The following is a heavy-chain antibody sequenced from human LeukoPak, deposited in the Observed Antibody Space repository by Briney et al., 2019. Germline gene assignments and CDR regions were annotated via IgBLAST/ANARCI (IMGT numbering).Heavy chain of an antibody. CDR1: GYTFTGYY. CDR3: ARVLHYDILTGYYFPFDY. D-gene: IGHD3-9*01. Sequence: GASVKVSCKASGYTFTGYYMHWVRQAPGQGLEWMGWISPNSGGTNYAQKFQGRVTMTRDTSISTAYMELSRLRSDDTAVYYCARVLHYDILTGYYFPFDYWGQGTLVTVSS. CDR2: ISPNSGGT. V-gene: IGHV1-2*02. J-gene: IGHJ4*02.